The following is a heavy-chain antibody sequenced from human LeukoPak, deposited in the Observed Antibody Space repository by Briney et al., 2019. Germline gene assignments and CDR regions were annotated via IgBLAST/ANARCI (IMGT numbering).Heavy chain of an antibody. J-gene: IGHJ3*02. V-gene: IGHV3-48*03. CDR2: ISSSGSTK. CDR1: GFTFSSYE. CDR3: ARDRDPGYYDTNGYRRVNAFDI. Sequence: PGGSLRLSCAASGFTFSSYEMNWVRQAPGKGLEWFSYISSSGSTKYYADSVKGRFTISRDNAKNSLYLQMNSLRAEDTAVYYCARDRDPGYYDTNGYRRVNAFDIWGQGTMVTVSS. D-gene: IGHD3-22*01.